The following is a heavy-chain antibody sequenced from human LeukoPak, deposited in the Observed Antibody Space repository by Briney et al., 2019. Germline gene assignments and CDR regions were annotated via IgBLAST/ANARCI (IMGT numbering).Heavy chain of an antibody. J-gene: IGHJ5*02. Sequence: ASVKVSCKASGYTFTSYGISWVRQAPGQGLEWMGWISAYNGNTNYAQKLQGRVTMTTDTSTSTAYMELRSLRSDDTAVYYCARDWCYGDYFSSRGCNWFDPWGQGTLVTVSS. CDR2: ISAYNGNT. CDR1: GYTFTSYG. CDR3: ARDWCYGDYFSSRGCNWFDP. V-gene: IGHV1-18*01. D-gene: IGHD4-17*01.